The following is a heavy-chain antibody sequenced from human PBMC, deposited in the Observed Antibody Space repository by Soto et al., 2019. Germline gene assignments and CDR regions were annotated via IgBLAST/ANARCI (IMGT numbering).Heavy chain of an antibody. J-gene: IGHJ3*01. V-gene: IGHV3-23*01. CDR2: IAGVDI. D-gene: IGHD1-20*01. CDR3: AKDHFKGKGISDGFDV. Sequence: GVSLRLSCSVNVLSMSTYSISWVLQAPGKGLEWVSTIAGVDIFYADSVQGRFTISIDNSKNLLFLQMNSLTADDTATYYCAKDHFKGKGISDGFDVCGKGKTVSVS. CDR1: VLSMSTYS.